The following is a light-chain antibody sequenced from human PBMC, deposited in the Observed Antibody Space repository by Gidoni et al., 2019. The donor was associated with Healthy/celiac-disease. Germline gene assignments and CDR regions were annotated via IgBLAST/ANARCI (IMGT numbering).Light chain of an antibody. CDR2: GAS. CDR1: QSVSSSY. Sequence: EIVLTQSPGTLSLSPGERATLSCRGSQSVSSSYLAWYQQKPGQAPRLLIYGASSRATGIPDRFSGSGSGTDFTLTISRLEPEDFAVYYCQQYGSSLTWTFGQXTKVEIK. CDR3: QQYGSSLTWT. V-gene: IGKV3-20*01. J-gene: IGKJ1*01.